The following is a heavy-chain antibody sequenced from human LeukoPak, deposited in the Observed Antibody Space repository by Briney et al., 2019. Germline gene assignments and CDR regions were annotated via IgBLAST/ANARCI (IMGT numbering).Heavy chain of an antibody. J-gene: IGHJ6*02. D-gene: IGHD2-2*01. V-gene: IGHV3-21*01. CDR2: ISRTSVYI. Sequence: GGSLRLSCAASGFTFSSYSMNWVRQAPGKGLKWVSSISRTSVYIYYADSVKGRFTISRDNAKNSLYLQMNSLRAEDTAVYYCAREDGPIVVVPAAMGRGYYYGMDVWGQGTTVTVSS. CDR1: GFTFSSYS. CDR3: AREDGPIVVVPAAMGRGYYYGMDV.